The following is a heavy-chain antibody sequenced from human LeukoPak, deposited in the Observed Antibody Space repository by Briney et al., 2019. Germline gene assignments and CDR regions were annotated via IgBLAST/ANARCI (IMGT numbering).Heavy chain of an antibody. CDR3: ITVGITMIVVVTPL. CDR1: GFTFSNAW. V-gene: IGHV3-15*01. CDR2: IKSKTDGGTT. Sequence: GGSLRLSSAASGFTFSNAWMSWVRQAPGKGLEWVGRIKSKTDGGTTEYDAPVKVRFTISRDDSNNTLYVQMNSLKTEDTAVYYCITVGITMIVVVTPLWGQGTLVTVSS. D-gene: IGHD3-22*01. J-gene: IGHJ4*02.